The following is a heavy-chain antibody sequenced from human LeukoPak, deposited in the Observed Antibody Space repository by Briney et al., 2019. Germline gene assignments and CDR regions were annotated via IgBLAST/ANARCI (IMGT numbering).Heavy chain of an antibody. CDR1: GGTFSSYA. D-gene: IGHD6-19*01. CDR3: ARAPLEYSSGWARGYYYYYMDV. V-gene: IGHV1-69*13. Sequence: GASVKVSCKASGGTFSSYAISWVRQAPGQGLEWMGGIIPIFGTANYAQKFQGRVTITADESTSTAYMELSSLRSEDTAVYYCARAPLEYSSGWARGYYYYYMDVWGKGTTVTVSS. J-gene: IGHJ6*03. CDR2: IIPIFGTA.